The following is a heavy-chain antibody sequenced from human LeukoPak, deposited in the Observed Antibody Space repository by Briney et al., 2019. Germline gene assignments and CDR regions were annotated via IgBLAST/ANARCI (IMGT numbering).Heavy chain of an antibody. CDR3: ARDRLLWFGELDS. J-gene: IGHJ5*01. Sequence: SETLSLTCTVSGYSISSGYYWGWIRQPPGKGLEWIGEINHSGSTNYNPSLKSRVTISVDTSKNQFPLKLNSVTAADTAVYYCARDRLLWFGELDSWGQGTLVIVSS. V-gene: IGHV4-38-2*02. CDR2: INHSGST. CDR1: GYSISSGYY. D-gene: IGHD3-10*01.